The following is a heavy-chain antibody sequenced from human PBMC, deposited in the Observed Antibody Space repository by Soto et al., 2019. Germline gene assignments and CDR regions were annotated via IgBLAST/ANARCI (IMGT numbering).Heavy chain of an antibody. D-gene: IGHD2-8*01. J-gene: IGHJ6*02. Sequence: QVQLVQSGAEVKKPGSSVKVSCKASGGTFSSYAISWVRQAPGQGLEWMGGIIPIFGTANYAQKFQGRVTITADESTRTAYMELSSLRSEDTDVYYCARDGHTVSGYYYYGMDVCGQGTTVTVSS. CDR2: IIPIFGTA. CDR3: ARDGHTVSGYYYYGMDV. CDR1: GGTFSSYA. V-gene: IGHV1-69*01.